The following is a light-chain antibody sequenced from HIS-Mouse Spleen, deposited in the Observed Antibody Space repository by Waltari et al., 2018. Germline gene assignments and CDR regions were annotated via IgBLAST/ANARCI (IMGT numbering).Light chain of an antibody. Sequence: QSALTPPASVSGSPGPSITLSCTGTSSDGGGYNYVSWYQQHPGKAPKLMIYEVSNRPSGVSNRFSGSKSGNTASLTISGLQAEDEADYYCSSYTSSSTPYVFGTGTKVTVL. CDR2: EVS. J-gene: IGLJ1*01. V-gene: IGLV2-14*01. CDR1: SSDGGGYNY. CDR3: SSYTSSSTPYV.